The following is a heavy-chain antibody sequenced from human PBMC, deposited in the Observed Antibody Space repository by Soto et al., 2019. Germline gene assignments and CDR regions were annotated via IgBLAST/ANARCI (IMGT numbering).Heavy chain of an antibody. CDR2: ISPMFGAA. D-gene: IGHD3-10*01. J-gene: IGHJ4*02. CDR3: AREGQVHTPAFVY. Sequence: QVQLVQSGAEMKKPGSSVKVSCQASGGTFNTYAMNWVRQAPGQGPEWMGDISPMFGAANYAPKFQGRVTITADESTGTSYMQVSSLTSEDTALYFCAREGQVHTPAFVYWGQGTLVTVS. V-gene: IGHV1-69*19. CDR1: GGTFNTYA.